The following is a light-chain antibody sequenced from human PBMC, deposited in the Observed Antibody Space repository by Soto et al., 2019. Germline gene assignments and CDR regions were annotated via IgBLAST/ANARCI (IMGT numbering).Light chain of an antibody. Sequence: QSALTQPASVSGSPGQSITISCTGTSSDVGCYNLVSWYQQHPGKAPKLMIYEGSKRTSGVSNRFSGSKSGNTASLTISGLQAEDEADYYCCSYAGSSTYVFGTGTKLTVL. CDR1: SSDVGCYNL. CDR2: EGS. J-gene: IGLJ1*01. CDR3: CSYAGSSTYV. V-gene: IGLV2-23*01.